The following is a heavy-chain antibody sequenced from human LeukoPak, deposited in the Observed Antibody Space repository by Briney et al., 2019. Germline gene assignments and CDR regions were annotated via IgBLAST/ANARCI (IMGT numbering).Heavy chain of an antibody. D-gene: IGHD2-2*01. CDR3: ARAPPLYCSSTSCYWDWYFDL. Sequence: GGSLRLSCAASGFTSSSYSMNWVRQAPGKGLEWVSSISSSSSYIYYADSVKGRFTISRDNAKNSLYLQMNSLRAEDTAVYYCARAPPLYCSSTSCYWDWYFDLWGRGTLVTVSS. J-gene: IGHJ2*01. CDR2: ISSSSSYI. V-gene: IGHV3-21*01. CDR1: GFTSSSYS.